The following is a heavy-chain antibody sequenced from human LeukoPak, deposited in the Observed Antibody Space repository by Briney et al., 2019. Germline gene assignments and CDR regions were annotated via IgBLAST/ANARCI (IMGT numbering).Heavy chain of an antibody. J-gene: IGHJ6*02. V-gene: IGHV3-64*02. Sequence: GGSRRLSCAASGFTLRPYAMHWVRQAPGKGVEYVASISGDGGTISYPDSVKGRFAISRDNSKNTVYLQMGRLRTEDMGVYYCARMATGAAGGALDVWGQGTTVIVS. CDR2: ISGDGGTI. D-gene: IGHD1-1*01. CDR1: GFTLRPYA. CDR3: ARMATGAAGGALDV.